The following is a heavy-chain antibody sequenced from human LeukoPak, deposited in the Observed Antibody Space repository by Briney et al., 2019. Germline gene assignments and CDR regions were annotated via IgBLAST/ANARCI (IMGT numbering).Heavy chain of an antibody. J-gene: IGHJ5*02. Sequence: SETLSLTCAVYGGSFSGYYWSWIRQPPGKGLEWIGEINHSGSTNYNPSLKSRVTISVDTSKNQFSLKQSSVTAADTAVYYCARAGYYDFWSGYHESWFDPWGQGTLVTVSS. CDR3: ARAGYYDFWSGYHESWFDP. CDR1: GGSFSGYY. D-gene: IGHD3-3*01. CDR2: INHSGST. V-gene: IGHV4-34*01.